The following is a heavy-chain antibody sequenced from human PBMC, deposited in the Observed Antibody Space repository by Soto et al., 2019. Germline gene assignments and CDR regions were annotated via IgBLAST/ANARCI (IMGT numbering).Heavy chain of an antibody. CDR1: GYTFTSYG. CDR2: ISAYNGNT. V-gene: IGHV1-18*01. CDR3: ARDMGRLHEGDAFDI. Sequence: ASVKVSCKASGYTFTSYGISWVRQAPGQGLEWMGWISAYNGNTNYAQKFQGRVTMTRNTSISTAYMELSSLRSEDTAVYYCARDMGRLHEGDAFDIWGQGTMVTVSS. J-gene: IGHJ3*02. D-gene: IGHD1-1*01.